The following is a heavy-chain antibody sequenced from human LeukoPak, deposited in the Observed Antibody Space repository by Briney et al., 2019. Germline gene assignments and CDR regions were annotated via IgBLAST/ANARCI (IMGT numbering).Heavy chain of an antibody. CDR3: AAGGRSGY. V-gene: IGHV3-74*01. J-gene: IGHJ4*02. CDR2: VSDDGKTT. Sequence: GGSLRLSCAASGFTFSRYSMFWFRQVPGEGLVPVSRVSDDGKTTLYADSVKGRFTTSRDNAKNTVYLQMTSLRVEDTAVYFCAAGGRSGYWGQGTLVTVSS. CDR1: GFTFSRYS. D-gene: IGHD2-15*01.